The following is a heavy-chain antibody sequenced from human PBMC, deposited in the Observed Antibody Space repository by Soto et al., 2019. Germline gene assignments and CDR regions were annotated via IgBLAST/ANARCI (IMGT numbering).Heavy chain of an antibody. CDR1: GGSISSSNW. CDR3: ARGYALWFGEYLRFDP. V-gene: IGHV4-4*02. J-gene: IGHJ5*02. CDR2: IYHSGST. D-gene: IGHD3-10*01. Sequence: PSETLSLTCAVSGGSISSSNWWSWVRQPPGKGLEWIGEIYHSGSTNYNPSLKSRVTISVDKSKNQFSLKLSSVTAADTAVYYCARGYALWFGEYLRFDPWGQGTLVTVAS.